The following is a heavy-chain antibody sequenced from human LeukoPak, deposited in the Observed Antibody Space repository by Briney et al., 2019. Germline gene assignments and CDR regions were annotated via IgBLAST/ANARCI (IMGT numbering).Heavy chain of an antibody. D-gene: IGHD1-26*01. Sequence: GGSLRLSCAASGLIFSNYWMGWVRQAPGKGLEWVANINEDGSEKYYVDSVKGRFTISRDNAKNSLYLQIHGLRAEDTAVYFCVYGGSYYVAWGQGTLVTVSS. CDR1: GLIFSNYW. CDR3: VYGGSYYVA. J-gene: IGHJ5*02. CDR2: INEDGSEK. V-gene: IGHV3-7*01.